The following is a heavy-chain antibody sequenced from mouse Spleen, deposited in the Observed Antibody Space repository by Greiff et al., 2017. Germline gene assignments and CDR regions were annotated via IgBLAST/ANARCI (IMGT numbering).Heavy chain of an antibody. CDR2: ISNGGGST. CDR1: GFTFSDYY. J-gene: IGHJ3*01. D-gene: IGHD2-4*01. CDR3: ARHPMITTEFPY. Sequence: EVMLVESGGGLVQPGGSLKLSCATSGFTFSDYYMYWVRQTPEKRLEWVAYISNGGGSTYYPDTVKGRFTISRDNAKNTLYLQMSRLKSEDTAMYYCARHPMITTEFPYWGQGTLVTVSA. V-gene: IGHV5-12*02.